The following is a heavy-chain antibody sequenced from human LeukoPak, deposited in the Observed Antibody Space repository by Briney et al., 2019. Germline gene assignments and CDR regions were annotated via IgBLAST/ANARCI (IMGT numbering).Heavy chain of an antibody. V-gene: IGHV3-11*01. J-gene: IGHJ6*03. D-gene: IGHD4-11*01. CDR3: ATNDYSNYGYYYYMDV. Sequence: GGSLRLSCAASGFTFSDYYMSWIRQAPGKGLEWVSYISSSGSTIYYADSVKGRFTISRDNAKNSLYLQMNSLRAEDTAVYYCATNDYSNYGYYYYMDVWAKGPRSPSP. CDR1: GFTFSDYY. CDR2: ISSSGSTI.